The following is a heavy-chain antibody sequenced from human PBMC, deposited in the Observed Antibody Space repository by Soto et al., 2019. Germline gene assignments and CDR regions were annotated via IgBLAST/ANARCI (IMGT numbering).Heavy chain of an antibody. Sequence: SETLSLTCAVSGASITSSNWWSWVRQPPGKGLEWIGEIYHTGSGNYNPSLNSRVTISVDKSKNQFSLKLNSVTAADTAVYYCVRVPGEVGPTHFDYWGQGTLVTVSS. V-gene: IGHV4-4*02. D-gene: IGHD1-26*01. J-gene: IGHJ4*02. CDR2: IYHTGSG. CDR1: GASITSSNW. CDR3: VRVPGEVGPTHFDY.